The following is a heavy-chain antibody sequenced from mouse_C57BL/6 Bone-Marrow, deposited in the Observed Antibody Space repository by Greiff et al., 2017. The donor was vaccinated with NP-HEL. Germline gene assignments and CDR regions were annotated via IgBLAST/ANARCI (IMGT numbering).Heavy chain of an antibody. D-gene: IGHD2-1*01. Sequence: EVMLVESGGGLVKPGGSLKLSCAASGFTFSSYTMSWVRQTPEKRLEWVATISGGGGNTYYPDSVKGRFTISRDNAKNTLYLQMSSLRSEDTALYYCASLYYGNYFWYFDVWGTGTTVTVSS. CDR3: ASLYYGNYFWYFDV. CDR2: ISGGGGNT. V-gene: IGHV5-9*01. CDR1: GFTFSSYT. J-gene: IGHJ1*03.